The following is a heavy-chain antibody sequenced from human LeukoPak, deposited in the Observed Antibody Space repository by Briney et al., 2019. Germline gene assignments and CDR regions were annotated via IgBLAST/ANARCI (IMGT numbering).Heavy chain of an antibody. CDR3: AIITLDFWSGYFDY. D-gene: IGHD3-3*01. CDR2: IYYSGST. J-gene: IGHJ4*02. Sequence: PSETLSLTCTVSGGSISSSTYSWGRIRQPPRKGLEWIGSIYYSGSTYYNPSLKSRVTISIDTSKNQFSLKLSSVTAADTAVYYCAIITLDFWSGYFDYWGQGTLVTVSS. CDR1: GGSISSSTYS. V-gene: IGHV4-39*07.